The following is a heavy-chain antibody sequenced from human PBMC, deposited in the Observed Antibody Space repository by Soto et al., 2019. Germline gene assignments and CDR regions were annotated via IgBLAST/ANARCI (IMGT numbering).Heavy chain of an antibody. CDR1: RYALINYW. Sequence: VPVTISYPACRYALINYWFAWLRQLPGKGLEWMASSYPGDSETRYSPSFQGQVTSSDDKSITTGGREWSSLNASDTARYFCARGYSTTTSCVPWLDSWGQGT. V-gene: IGHV5-51*01. J-gene: IGHJ5*02. CDR2: SYPGDSET. CDR3: ARGYSTTTSCVPWLDS. D-gene: IGHD2-2*01.